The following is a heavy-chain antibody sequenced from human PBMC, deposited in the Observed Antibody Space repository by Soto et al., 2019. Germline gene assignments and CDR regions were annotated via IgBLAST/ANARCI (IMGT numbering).Heavy chain of an antibody. J-gene: IGHJ4*02. CDR2: INPNSGGT. CDR3: ARGGRCSYDSSGYCPDY. CDR1: GYTFTGYY. Sequence: ASVKVSCKASGYTFTGYYMHWVRQAPGQGLEWMGWINPNSGGTNYAQKFQGWVTMTRDTSISTAYMELSRLRSDDTAVYYCARGGRCSYDSSGYCPDYWGQGTLVTVSP. V-gene: IGHV1-2*04. D-gene: IGHD3-22*01.